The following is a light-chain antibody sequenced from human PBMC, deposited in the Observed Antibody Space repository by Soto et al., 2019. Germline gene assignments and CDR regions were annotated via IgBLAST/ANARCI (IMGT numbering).Light chain of an antibody. CDR2: AAS. CDR3: QQLNSYPRYT. CDR1: QGLSSY. J-gene: IGKJ2*01. V-gene: IGKV1-9*01. Sequence: DIQLTQSPSFLSASVGDRVTITCRASQGLSSYLAWYQQKPGKAPKLLIYAASTLQSGVPSRFSGSGSGTEFTLTISSLQPEDFATYDCQQLNSYPRYTFGQGTKLEIK.